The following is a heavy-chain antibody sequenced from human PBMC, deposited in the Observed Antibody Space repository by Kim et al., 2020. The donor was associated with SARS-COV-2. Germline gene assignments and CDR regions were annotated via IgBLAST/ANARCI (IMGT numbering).Heavy chain of an antibody. Sequence: LRSRVTRSVDTSKNQLSLKLSSVTAADTAVYYCARRGSGDFDLIWYFDLWGRGTLVTVSS. V-gene: IGHV4-4*06. D-gene: IGHD6-25*01. J-gene: IGHJ2*01. CDR3: ARRGSGDFDLIWYFDL.